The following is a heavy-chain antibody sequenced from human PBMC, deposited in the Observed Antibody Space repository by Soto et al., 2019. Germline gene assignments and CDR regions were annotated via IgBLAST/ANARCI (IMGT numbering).Heavy chain of an antibody. J-gene: IGHJ3*02. D-gene: IGHD3-22*01. CDR1: GGSISSYY. CDR3: ASRGNTYYYDSSGYLAPYDAFDI. CDR2: IYYSGST. V-gene: IGHV4-59*01. Sequence: SETLSLTCTVSGGSISSYYWSWIRQPPGKGLEWIGYIYYSGSTNYNPSLKSRVTISVDTSKNQFSLKLSSVTAADTAVYYCASRGNTYYYDSSGYLAPYDAFDIWGQGTMVTVSS.